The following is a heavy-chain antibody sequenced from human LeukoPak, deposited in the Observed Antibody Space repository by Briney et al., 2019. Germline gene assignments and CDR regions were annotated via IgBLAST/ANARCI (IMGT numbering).Heavy chain of an antibody. CDR3: AKEDRYYGSGSYYYFDY. V-gene: IGHV3-23*01. CDR2: ISGSGGTT. Sequence: PGGSLRLSCAASGFTFSSYAMSWVRQAPGKGLEWVSAISGSGGTTYYADSVKGRFTISRDNSKNTVYLQMNSLRAEDTAVYYGAKEDRYYGSGSYYYFDYWGQGTLVTVSS. D-gene: IGHD3-10*01. J-gene: IGHJ4*02. CDR1: GFTFSSYA.